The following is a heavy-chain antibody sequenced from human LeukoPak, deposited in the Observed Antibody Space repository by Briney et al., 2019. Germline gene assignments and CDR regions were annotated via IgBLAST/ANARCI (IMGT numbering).Heavy chain of an antibody. CDR2: IRYDGSNK. J-gene: IGHJ6*03. D-gene: IGHD6-19*01. CDR3: ARTVSGWYSGYYYYMDV. V-gene: IGHV3-30*02. CDR1: GFTFSSYG. Sequence: GGSLRLSCAASGFTFSSYGMHWVRQAPGKGLEWAAFIRYDGSNKYYADSVKGRFTISRDNSKNSLYLQMNSLRADDTAVYYCARTVSGWYSGYYYYMDVWGKGTTVTISS.